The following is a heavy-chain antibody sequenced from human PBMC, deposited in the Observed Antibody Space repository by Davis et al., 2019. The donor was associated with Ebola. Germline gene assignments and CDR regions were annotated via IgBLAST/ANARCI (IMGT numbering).Heavy chain of an antibody. V-gene: IGHV3-7*03. J-gene: IGHJ6*02. CDR2: IKQDGSEK. CDR3: ASEGGDSGRFYYYYGMDV. CDR1: GFTFSSYW. D-gene: IGHD2-21*01. Sequence: GGSLRLSCAASGFTFSSYWMSWVRQAPGKGLEWVANIKQDGSEKYYVDSVKGRFTISRDNAKNSLYLQMNSLRAEDTAVYYCASEGGDSGRFYYYYGMDVWGQGTTVTVSS.